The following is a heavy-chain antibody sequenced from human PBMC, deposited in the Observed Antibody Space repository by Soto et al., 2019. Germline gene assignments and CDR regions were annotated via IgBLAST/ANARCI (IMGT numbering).Heavy chain of an antibody. D-gene: IGHD2-15*01. CDR3: AHYKKPYSSWFDP. CDR2: IYWDDDK. Sequence: QITLKESGPTLVKPTQTLTLTCTFSGFSLSTSGVGVGWIRQPPGKALEWLALIYWDDDKRYSPSLNSRLTIPKNTSKNRVVTTITNTDPVHTATYYGAHYKKPYSSWFDPSGHGTLVTDS. CDR1: GFSLSTSGVG. J-gene: IGHJ5*02. V-gene: IGHV2-5*02.